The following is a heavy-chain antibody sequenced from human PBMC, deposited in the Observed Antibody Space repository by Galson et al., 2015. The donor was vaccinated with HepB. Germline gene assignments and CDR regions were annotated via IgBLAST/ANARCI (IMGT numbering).Heavy chain of an antibody. D-gene: IGHD1-26*01. V-gene: IGHV3-21*01. J-gene: IGHJ6*02. CDR1: GFTFSSYS. Sequence: SLRLSCAASGFTFSSYSMNWVRQAPGEGLEWVSSISSSSSYIYYADSVKGRFTISRDNAKNSLYLQMNSLRAEDTAVYYCASIFEGELLSGYYYGMDVWGQGTTVTVSS. CDR3: ASIFEGELLSGYYYGMDV. CDR2: ISSSSSYI.